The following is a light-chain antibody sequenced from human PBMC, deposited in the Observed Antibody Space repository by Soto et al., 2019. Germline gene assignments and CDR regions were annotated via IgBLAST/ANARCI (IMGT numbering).Light chain of an antibody. CDR2: ATS. Sequence: DIKMTQSPSSLSASVGDRVTITCRASQGISTYLAWYQQKPGKVPNVLIYATSTLQSGVPSRFSGGESGTDFTLTISSLQPEDVATYFCQKYDSAPVTCGQGTRLEIK. J-gene: IGKJ5*01. CDR3: QKYDSAPVT. V-gene: IGKV1-27*01. CDR1: QGISTY.